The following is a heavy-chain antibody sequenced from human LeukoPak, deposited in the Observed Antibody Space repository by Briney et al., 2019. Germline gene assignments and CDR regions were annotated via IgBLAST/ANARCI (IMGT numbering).Heavy chain of an antibody. V-gene: IGHV1-2*02. J-gene: IGHJ6*03. CDR2: IKPNSGGT. Sequence: ASVKVSCKASGYTFTGYYMHWVRQAPGHGLEWMGWIKPNSGGTNYAQKFQGRGTMTRDTSISTAYMELSRLRSDDTAVYYCARVTAAAGTHYYYYYYMDVWGKGTTVTVSS. D-gene: IGHD6-13*01. CDR3: ARVTAAAGTHYYYYYYMDV. CDR1: GYTFTGYY.